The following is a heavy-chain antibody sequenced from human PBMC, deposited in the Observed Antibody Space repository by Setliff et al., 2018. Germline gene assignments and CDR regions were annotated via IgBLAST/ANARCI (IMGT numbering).Heavy chain of an antibody. CDR3: AREQKGGYYGSGRHVDY. CDR2: IYTSGST. V-gene: IGHV4-4*07. Sequence: SETLSLTCTVSGGSISSYYWSWIRQPAGKGLEWIGRIYTSGSTNYNPSLKSRVTMSVDTSKNQFSLKLSSVTAADTAAYYCAREQKGGYYGSGRHVDYWGQGTLVTVSS. CDR1: GGSISSYY. D-gene: IGHD3-10*01. J-gene: IGHJ4*02.